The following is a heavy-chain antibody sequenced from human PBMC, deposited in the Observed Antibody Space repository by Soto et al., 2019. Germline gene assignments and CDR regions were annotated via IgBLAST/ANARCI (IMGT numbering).Heavy chain of an antibody. CDR3: ARGSGTMVRGVPWPYYYYYMDV. Sequence: ASVKVSCKASGYTFTSYDINWVRQATGQGLEWMGWMNPNSGNTGYAQKFQGRVTMTRNTSISTAYMELSSLRSEDTAVYYCARGSGTMVRGVPWPYYYYYMDVWGKGTTVTVSS. CDR2: MNPNSGNT. CDR1: GYTFTSYD. V-gene: IGHV1-8*01. J-gene: IGHJ6*03. D-gene: IGHD3-10*01.